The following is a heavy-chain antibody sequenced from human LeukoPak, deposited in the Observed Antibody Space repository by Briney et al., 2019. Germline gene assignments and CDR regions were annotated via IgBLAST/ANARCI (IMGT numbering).Heavy chain of an antibody. CDR2: IHHSGST. V-gene: IGHV4-4*02. J-gene: IGHJ4*02. CDR1: GDSISSSKW. CDR3: ASRFDGSGSFVY. D-gene: IGHD3-10*01. Sequence: PSGTLSLTCAVSGDSISSSKWWSWVRQPPGKGLEWIGEIHHSGSTTYNPSLKSRVTISVDKSKNQFSLRLTSVTAADTAVYYCASRFDGSGSFVYWGQGTLVTVSS.